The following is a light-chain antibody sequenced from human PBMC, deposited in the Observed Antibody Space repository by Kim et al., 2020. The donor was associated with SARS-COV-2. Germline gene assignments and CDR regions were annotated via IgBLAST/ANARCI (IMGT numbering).Light chain of an antibody. J-gene: IGLJ2*01. V-gene: IGLV6-57*03. CDR2: EDS. Sequence: GNTVTISCTRPSGNIAENYVQWYQQRPGSAPTIVIYEDSERPSGVPDRFSGSIDTSSSSASLTISGLKTEDEADYYCQSYDISNVIFGGGTQLTVL. CDR1: SGNIAENY. CDR3: QSYDISNVI.